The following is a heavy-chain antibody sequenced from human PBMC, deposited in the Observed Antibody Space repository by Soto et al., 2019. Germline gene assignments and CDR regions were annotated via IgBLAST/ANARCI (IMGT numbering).Heavy chain of an antibody. CDR3: AKQQMGVIRALDY. D-gene: IGHD1-26*01. CDR1: GFTFSNYA. J-gene: IGHJ4*02. CDR2: IRETGNT. Sequence: GGSMRLSCAASGFTFSNYAMSWIRQAPGKGLEWVSTIRETGNTYYADSVRGRFATSRDNSENTLYLQMSSLRAEDTAVYYCAKQQMGVIRALDYWGQGTLVTVSS. V-gene: IGHV3-23*01.